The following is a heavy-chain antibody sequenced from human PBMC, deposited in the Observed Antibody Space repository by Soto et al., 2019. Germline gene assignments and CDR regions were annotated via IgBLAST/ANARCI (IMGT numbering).Heavy chain of an antibody. CDR1: GGSISSSSYY. D-gene: IGHD3-3*01. J-gene: IGHJ5*02. CDR3: ARQNTXANYDFWSGYTDNWFDP. V-gene: IGHV4-39*01. Sequence: PSETLSLTCAVSGGSISSSSYYWGWIRQPPGKGLEWIGSIYYSGSTYYNPSLKSRVTISVDTSKNQFSLKLSSVTAADTAVYYCARQNTXANYDFWSGYTDNWFDPWGQGTLVTVSS. CDR2: IYYSGST.